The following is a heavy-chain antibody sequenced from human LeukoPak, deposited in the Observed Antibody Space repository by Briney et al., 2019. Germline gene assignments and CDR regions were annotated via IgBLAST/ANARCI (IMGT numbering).Heavy chain of an antibody. D-gene: IGHD2-15*01. J-gene: IGHJ4*01. CDR1: GFSFSNNA. CDR3: VKRYCSGDTCYSAFDY. CDR2: IGNSGGGT. V-gene: IGHV3-23*01. Sequence: QPGGSLRLSCAASGFSFSNNAMSWVRQAPGNGLDWVSAIGNSGGGTYYADSLQGRFTISRDNSKNTLYLQMNSLRAEDTAVYYCVKRYCSGDTCYSAFDYWGHGTLVTVSS.